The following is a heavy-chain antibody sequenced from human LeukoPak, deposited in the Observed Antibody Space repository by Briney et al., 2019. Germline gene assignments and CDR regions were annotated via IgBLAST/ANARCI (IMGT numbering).Heavy chain of an antibody. V-gene: IGHV4-34*01. CDR3: ARHRKPRIAVAGTYYFDY. D-gene: IGHD6-19*01. CDR1: GYSVSSGYY. CDR2: INHSGST. Sequence: PSETLSLTCTVSGYSVSSGYYWSWIRQPPGKGLEWIGEINHSGSTNYNPSLKSRVTISVDTSKNQFSLKLSSVTAADTAVYYCARHRKPRIAVAGTYYFDYWGQGTLVTVSS. J-gene: IGHJ4*02.